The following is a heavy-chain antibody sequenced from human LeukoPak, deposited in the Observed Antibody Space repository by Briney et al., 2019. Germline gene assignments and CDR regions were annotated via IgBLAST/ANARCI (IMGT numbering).Heavy chain of an antibody. CDR3: ARVKEYSSSLARYYYYMDV. CDR2: IYYSGST. D-gene: IGHD6-6*01. J-gene: IGHJ6*03. CDR1: GGSISSYY. V-gene: IGHV4-59*01. Sequence: SETLSLTCTVSGGSISSYYWSWIRQPPGKGLEWIGYIYYSGSTNYNPSLKSRVTISVDTSKNQFSLKLSSVTAADTAVYYCARVKEYSSSLARYYYYMDVWGKGTTVTVAS.